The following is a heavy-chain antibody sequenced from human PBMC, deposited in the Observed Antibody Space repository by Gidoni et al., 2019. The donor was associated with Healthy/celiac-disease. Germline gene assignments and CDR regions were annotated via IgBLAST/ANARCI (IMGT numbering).Heavy chain of an antibody. V-gene: IGHV1-2*02. J-gene: IGHJ4*02. CDR2: INPNSGGT. CDR1: GYPFTGYY. Sequence: QVQRVQSGAEVKKPGASVKVSCKASGYPFTGYYMHWVRQAPGQGLEWKGWINPNSGGTNYAQKFQGRVTMTRDTSISTASMALSRLRSDDTAVYYCARGRWFVELAPYYWGQGTLVTVSS. D-gene: IGHD3-10*01. CDR3: ARGRWFVELAPYY.